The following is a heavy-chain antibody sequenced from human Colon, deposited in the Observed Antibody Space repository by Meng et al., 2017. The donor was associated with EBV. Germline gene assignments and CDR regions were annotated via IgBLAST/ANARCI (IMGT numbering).Heavy chain of an antibody. J-gene: IGHJ4*02. CDR3: ARVWQSLTAFFDS. V-gene: IGHV4-4*02. CDR2: VYHTGST. CDR1: GGSIRSSHW. D-gene: IGHD2-21*01. Sequence: GPGLVKPSGTLSLPCSVSGGSIRSSHWWTWVRQPPGKGLEWIGEVYHTGSTKYNPSLKSRLTISVDKSKNQFSLNLTSVTAADTAVYYCARVWQSLTAFFDSWGQGTLVTVSS.